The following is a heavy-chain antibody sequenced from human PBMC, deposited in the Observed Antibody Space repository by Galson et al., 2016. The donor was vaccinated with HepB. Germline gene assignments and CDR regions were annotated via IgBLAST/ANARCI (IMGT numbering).Heavy chain of an antibody. CDR1: GFTFTNAW. J-gene: IGHJ4*02. V-gene: IGHV3-15*01. Sequence: SLRLSCAASGFTFTNAWMTWVRQAPGKGLEWVAHIKSKADGGTVDYAAPVKGRFTISRDDSKNTLYIQMNSLKAEDTALYYCTVTVDVDYYDYWGQGTLVTVSS. CDR3: TVTVDVDYYDY. CDR2: IKSKADGGTV. D-gene: IGHD2-21*01.